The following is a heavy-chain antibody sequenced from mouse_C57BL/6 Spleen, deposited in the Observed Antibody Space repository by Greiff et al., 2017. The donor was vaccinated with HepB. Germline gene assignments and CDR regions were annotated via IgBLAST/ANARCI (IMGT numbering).Heavy chain of an antibody. Sequence: QVQLQQPGAELVKPGASVKLSCKASGYTFTSYWMQWVKQRPGQGLEWIGEIDPSDSYTNYNQKFKGKATLTVDTSSSTAYMQLSSLTSEDSAVYYCARGLRSVGGYFDYWGQGTTLTVSS. CDR1: GYTFTSYW. V-gene: IGHV1-50*01. J-gene: IGHJ2*01. CDR3: ARGLRSVGGYFDY. D-gene: IGHD1-1*01. CDR2: IDPSDSYT.